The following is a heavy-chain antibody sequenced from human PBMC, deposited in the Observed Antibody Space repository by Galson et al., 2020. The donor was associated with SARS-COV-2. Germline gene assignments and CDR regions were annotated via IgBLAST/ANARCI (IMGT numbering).Heavy chain of an antibody. CDR1: GGSISSHY. J-gene: IGHJ6*03. V-gene: IGHV4-59*11. D-gene: IGHD4-17*01. Sequence: SETLSLTCTVSGGSISSHYWSWIRQPPGKGLEWIGCIYYSGSTNYNPSLKSRVTISVDTSKNQFSLKLSSVTAADTAVYYCARVPVPYYYYYMDVWGKGTTVTVSS. CDR3: ARVPVPYYYYYMDV. CDR2: IYYSGST.